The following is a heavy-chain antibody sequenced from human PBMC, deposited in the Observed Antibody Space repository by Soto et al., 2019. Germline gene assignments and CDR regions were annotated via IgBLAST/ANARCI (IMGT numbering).Heavy chain of an antibody. Sequence: GGSLRLSCAASGFTFSGSAMHWVRQASGKGLEWIGRIRSKANSYATVYAASVKGRFTISRDDSKNTAYLQVNSLKIEDTAVYYCASHRSGKLRYWGQGTLVTVSS. CDR3: ASHRSGKLRY. CDR2: IRSKANSYAT. V-gene: IGHV3-73*01. CDR1: GFTFSGSA. J-gene: IGHJ4*02. D-gene: IGHD6-25*01.